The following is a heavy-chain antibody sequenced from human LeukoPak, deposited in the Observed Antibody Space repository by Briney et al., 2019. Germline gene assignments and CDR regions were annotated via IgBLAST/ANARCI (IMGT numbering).Heavy chain of an antibody. CDR1: GGSISIYY. D-gene: IGHD3-16*01. Sequence: SETLSLTCIVSGGSISIYYWNWIRQPPGKGLEWIGYIYNSGSIDYNPSLKRRVTISADTSKNQFSLKLTSVTAADTAVYYCARDRELGSWGQGILVTVSS. V-gene: IGHV4-59*01. CDR2: IYNSGSI. J-gene: IGHJ5*02. CDR3: ARDRELGS.